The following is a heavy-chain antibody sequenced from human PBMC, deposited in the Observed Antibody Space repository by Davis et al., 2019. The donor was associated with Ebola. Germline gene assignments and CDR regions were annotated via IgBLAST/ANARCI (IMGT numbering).Heavy chain of an antibody. V-gene: IGHV1-2*02. D-gene: IGHD7-27*01. CDR2: INPNSGGT. J-gene: IGHJ4*02. CDR1: GYTFTGYY. CDR3: ASSVGMWANY. Sequence: ASVKVSCKASGYTFTGYYMHWVRQAPGQGLEWMGWINPNSGGTSYAQKFQGRVTMTRDTSTSTVYMELSSLRSEDTAVYYCASSVGMWANYWGQGTLVTVSS.